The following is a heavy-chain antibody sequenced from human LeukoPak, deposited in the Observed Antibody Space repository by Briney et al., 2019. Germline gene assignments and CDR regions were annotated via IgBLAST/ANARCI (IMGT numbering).Heavy chain of an antibody. CDR1: GFTVSSNY. J-gene: IGHJ4*02. CDR3: VKERLQFSSSSLSFDY. CDR2: IYSGGST. D-gene: IGHD5-24*01. Sequence: PGGSLRLSCAASGFTVSSNYMSWVRQAPGKGLEWVSVIYSGGSTYYADSVKGRFTISRDNSKNTLYLQMSSLRAEDTAVYYCVKERLQFSSSSLSFDYWGQGTLVTVSS. V-gene: IGHV3-53*05.